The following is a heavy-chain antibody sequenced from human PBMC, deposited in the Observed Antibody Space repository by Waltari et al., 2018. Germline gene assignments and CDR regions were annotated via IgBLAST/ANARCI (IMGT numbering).Heavy chain of an antibody. D-gene: IGHD2-2*01. CDR2: IKPNSGGT. CDR1: GYTFTGYY. V-gene: IGHV1-2*02. Sequence: QVQLVQSGAEVKKPGASVKVSCKASGYTFTGYYMHWVRQAPGQGLEWMGWIKPNSGGTNYAQKFQGRVTMTRDTSISTAYMELSRLGSDDTAVYYCARGGFDCSSTSCLGYWFDPWGQGTLVTVSS. J-gene: IGHJ5*02. CDR3: ARGGFDCSSTSCLGYWFDP.